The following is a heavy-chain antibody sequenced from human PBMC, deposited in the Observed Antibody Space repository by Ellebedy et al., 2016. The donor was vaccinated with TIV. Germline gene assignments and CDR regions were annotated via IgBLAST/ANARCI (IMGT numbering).Heavy chain of an antibody. D-gene: IGHD6-13*01. CDR3: AKSSQETSIWFAQYYYGMDV. J-gene: IGHJ6*02. V-gene: IGHV3-23*01. CDR2: ISRTSGSK. CDR1: GFSFSSYA. Sequence: GGSLRLSXAASGFSFSSYAMTWVRLAPGKGLEWVSGISRTSGSKYYADSVEGRFTISRDNYNNVLYLDMNSLRAGDTAIYYCAKSSQETSIWFAQYYYGMDVWGQGTTVTVS.